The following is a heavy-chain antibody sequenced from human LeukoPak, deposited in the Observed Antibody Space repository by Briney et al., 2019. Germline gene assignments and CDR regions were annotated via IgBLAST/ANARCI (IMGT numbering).Heavy chain of an antibody. CDR2: IYYSGST. V-gene: IGHV4-39*07. D-gene: IGHD2-2*01. CDR3: AREYCSSTSCYYWYFDL. CDR1: GGSISSSSYY. Sequence: SETLSLTCTVSGGSISSSSYYWGWIRQPPGKGLEWIGSIYYSGSTYYNPSLKSRVTISVDTSRNQFSLKLSSVTAADTAVSYCAREYCSSTSCYYWYFDLWGRGTLVTVSS. J-gene: IGHJ2*01.